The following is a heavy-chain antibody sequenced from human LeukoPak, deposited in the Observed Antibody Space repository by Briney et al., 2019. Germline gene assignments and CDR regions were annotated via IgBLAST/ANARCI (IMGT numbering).Heavy chain of an antibody. D-gene: IGHD3-3*01. CDR1: GFTVSSNY. CDR3: ERATFWSGYQRDSWYMDV. Sequence: PGGFLRLSCAASGFTVSSNYMTWVRQAPGKGLEWVSVIYSGGSTYYADSLKGRFTISRDNSENTLYLHMNSLRAEDTAVYYCERATFWSGYQRDSWYMDVWGKGTTVTVSS. J-gene: IGHJ6*03. CDR2: IYSGGST. V-gene: IGHV3-66*02.